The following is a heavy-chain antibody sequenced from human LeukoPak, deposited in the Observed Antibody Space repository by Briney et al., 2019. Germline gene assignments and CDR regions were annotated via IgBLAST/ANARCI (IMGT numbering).Heavy chain of an antibody. D-gene: IGHD3-22*01. CDR1: GFTFSNYA. CDR2: ISGSSGKT. J-gene: IGHJ4*02. CDR3: AKSDHDSRGYIDY. Sequence: GGSLRLSCAASGFTFSNYAMSWVRQAPGKGLEWVSGISGSSGKTFYADSVKGRFTISRDNSKNPLYLQMKSLRAEDTAVYYCAKSDHDSRGYIDYWGQGTLVTVSS. V-gene: IGHV3-23*01.